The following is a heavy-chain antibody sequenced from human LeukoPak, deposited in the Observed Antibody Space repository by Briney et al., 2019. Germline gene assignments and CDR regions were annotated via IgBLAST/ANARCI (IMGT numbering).Heavy chain of an antibody. J-gene: IGHJ3*02. V-gene: IGHV1-46*01. D-gene: IGHD2-8*01. CDR2: INPSGSST. Sequence: GASVKVSCKASGYTFTRHGITWVRQAPGQGLEWMGIINPSGSSTSYAQKFQGRVTMTRDTSTSTVYMELSSLRSEDTAVYYCAGGTTNTKGAFDMWGQGTMVTVSS. CDR1: GYTFTRHG. CDR3: AGGTTNTKGAFDM.